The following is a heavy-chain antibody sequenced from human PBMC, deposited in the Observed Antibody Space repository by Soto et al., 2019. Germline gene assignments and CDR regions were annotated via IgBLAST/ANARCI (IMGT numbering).Heavy chain of an antibody. D-gene: IGHD4-17*01. Sequence: EVQLVESGGGLVQPGGSLRLSGAASGFTFSGPHMNWVRQAPGKGLEWLSYITYTSSIIEYADSVKGRFTVSRDNAKNSLYLQMDRLRDEDTAVYYCARDWWLTVPYSWGQGTLVTGSS. CDR2: ITYTSSII. CDR1: GFTFSGPH. V-gene: IGHV3-48*02. CDR3: ARDWWLTVPYS. J-gene: IGHJ4*02.